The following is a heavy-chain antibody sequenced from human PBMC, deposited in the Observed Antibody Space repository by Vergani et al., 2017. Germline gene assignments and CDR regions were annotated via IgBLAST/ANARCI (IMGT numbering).Heavy chain of an antibody. V-gene: IGHV3-33*01. Sequence: QVQLVESGGGVVQPGRSLRLSCAASGFTFSSYGMHWVRQAPGKGLEWVAVIWYDGSNKYYADSVKGRFTISRDSSKNTLYLQMNSLRAEDTAVYYCAREDCSSTSCYNSGYYYYYYGMDVWGQGTTVTVSS. CDR2: IWYDGSNK. J-gene: IGHJ6*02. D-gene: IGHD2-2*02. CDR3: AREDCSSTSCYNSGYYYYYYGMDV. CDR1: GFTFSSYG.